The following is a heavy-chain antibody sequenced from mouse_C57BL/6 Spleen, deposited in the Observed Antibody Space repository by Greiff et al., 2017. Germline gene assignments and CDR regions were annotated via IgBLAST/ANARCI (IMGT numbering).Heavy chain of an antibody. D-gene: IGHD1-1*01. J-gene: IGHJ2*01. Sequence: DVHLVESGGGLVKPGGSLKLSCAASGFTFSDYGMHWVRQAPEKGLEWVAYISSGSSTIYYADTVKGRFTISRDNAKNTLFLQMTSLRSEDTAMYYCAREGLLAPFDYWGQGTTLTVSS. CDR1: GFTFSDYG. CDR3: AREGLLAPFDY. V-gene: IGHV5-17*01. CDR2: ISSGSSTI.